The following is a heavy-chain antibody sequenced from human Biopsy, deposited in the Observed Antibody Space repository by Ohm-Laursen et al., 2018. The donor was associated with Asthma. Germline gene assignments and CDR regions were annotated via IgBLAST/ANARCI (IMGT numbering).Heavy chain of an antibody. CDR3: ARTYYDFLTGQVNDALAM. CDR2: INAGNGNT. D-gene: IGHD3-9*01. CDR1: GYTFINYA. Sequence: SSAKVSCKASGYTFINYAIHWVRQAPGQRLEWMGWINAGNGNTKYSEKFQGRVTITRDTSASTAYMDLSSLRSEDTAVYYCARTYYDFLTGQVNDALAMWGQGTVVTVSS. J-gene: IGHJ3*02. V-gene: IGHV1-3*01.